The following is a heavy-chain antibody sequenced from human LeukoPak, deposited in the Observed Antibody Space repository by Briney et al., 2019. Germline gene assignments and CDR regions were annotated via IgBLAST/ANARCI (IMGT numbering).Heavy chain of an antibody. V-gene: IGHV5-51*01. CDR1: GYSFTSYW. CDR2: IYPGDSDT. J-gene: IGHJ4*02. Sequence: GESLKISCKGSGYSFTSYWIGWVRQMPGKGLEWMGMIYPGDSDTRYSPSFQGQVTISADKSISTAYLQWSSLKASDTAMYYCARRHYYDSSGYYFDYWGQGTLVTVSS. CDR3: ARRHYYDSSGYYFDY. D-gene: IGHD3-22*01.